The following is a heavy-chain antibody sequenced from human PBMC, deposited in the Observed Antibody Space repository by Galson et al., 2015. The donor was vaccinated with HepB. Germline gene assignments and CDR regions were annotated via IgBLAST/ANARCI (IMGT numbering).Heavy chain of an antibody. CDR1: GFTFNSYG. D-gene: IGHD3-10*01. CDR2: ISGTGDKT. Sequence: LRLSCAASGFTFNSYGMNWIRQTPGKGLEWVSAISGTGDKTYTADSVKGRFTISRDNSRNTVYLQMNNLRGEDTAVYYCASDCDGSGSIYNMMGYWGQGTLVTVSS. J-gene: IGHJ4*02. V-gene: IGHV3-23*01. CDR3: ASDCDGSGSIYNMMGY.